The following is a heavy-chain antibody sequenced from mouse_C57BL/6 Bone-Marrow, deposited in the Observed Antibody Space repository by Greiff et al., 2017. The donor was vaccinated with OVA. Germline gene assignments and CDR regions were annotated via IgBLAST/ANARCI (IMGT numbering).Heavy chain of an antibody. J-gene: IGHJ3*01. Sequence: QVQLKESGPGLVAPSQSLSITCTVSGFSLTNYGLHWLRQPPGKGLEWLVVIWSDGSTTYNSALKSRLSISKDNSKSQVFLKMNSLQTDDTAMYDCARLEGGSWFAYWGQGTLVTVSA. CDR2: IWSDGST. CDR3: ARLEGGSWFAY. CDR1: GFSLTNYG. V-gene: IGHV2-6*03.